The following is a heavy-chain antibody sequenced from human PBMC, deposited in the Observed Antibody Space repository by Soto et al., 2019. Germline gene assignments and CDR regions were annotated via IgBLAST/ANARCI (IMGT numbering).Heavy chain of an antibody. CDR1: GFTFSSYA. CDR2: ISYDGSNK. CDR3: AKEFLEFYYYGMEV. Sequence: PGGSLRLSCAASGFTFSSYAMHWVRQAPGKGLEWVAVISYDGSNKYYADSVKGRFTISRDDSKNTLYLQMNSLRAEDTAVYYCAKEFLEFYYYGMEVWGQGTTVTV. J-gene: IGHJ6*01. D-gene: IGHD3-3*01. V-gene: IGHV3-30-3*01.